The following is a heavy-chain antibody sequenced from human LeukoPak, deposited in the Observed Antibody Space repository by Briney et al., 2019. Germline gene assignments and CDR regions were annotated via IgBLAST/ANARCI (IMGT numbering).Heavy chain of an antibody. D-gene: IGHD2-2*02. J-gene: IGHJ4*02. V-gene: IGHV1-69*05. Sequence: SVKVSCKAPGGTFGSYAISWVRQAPGQGLEWMGGIIPIFGTANYAQKFQGRVTITTDESTSTAYMELSSLRSEDTAVYYCVSSHHSTYQLLYRRGALDYWGQGTLVTVSS. CDR1: GGTFGSYA. CDR2: IIPIFGTA. CDR3: VSSHHSTYQLLYRRGALDY.